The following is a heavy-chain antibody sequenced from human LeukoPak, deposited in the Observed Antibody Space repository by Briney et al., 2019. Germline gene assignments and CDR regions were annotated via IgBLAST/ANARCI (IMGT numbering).Heavy chain of an antibody. CDR2: ISYDGSNK. J-gene: IGHJ4*02. Sequence: GGSLRLSCAASGFTFSSYAMHWVRQAPGKGLEWVAVISYDGSNKYYADSVKGRFTISRDNSKNTLYLQMNSLRAEDTAVYYCASAYDYVRGSYRPHDYWGQGTLVTVSS. D-gene: IGHD3-16*02. CDR3: ASAYDYVRGSYRPHDY. V-gene: IGHV3-30-3*01. CDR1: GFTFSSYA.